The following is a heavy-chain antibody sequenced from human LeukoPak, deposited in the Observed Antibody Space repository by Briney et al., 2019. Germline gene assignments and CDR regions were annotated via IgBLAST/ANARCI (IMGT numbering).Heavy chain of an antibody. V-gene: IGHV4-34*01. CDR2: INQSGNT. CDR3: ARGGRGGTTVHYWYFDL. J-gene: IGHJ2*01. Sequence: PSETLALTCAVYAGSFSYFSWGWVRQSPGKGLEWVGEINQSGNTNYNPTLKSRATISVDTSKKQFSLKLSSLAAADTALYYCARGGRGGTTVHYWYFDLWGRGTQVTVSS. CDR1: AGSFSYFS. D-gene: IGHD1-7*01.